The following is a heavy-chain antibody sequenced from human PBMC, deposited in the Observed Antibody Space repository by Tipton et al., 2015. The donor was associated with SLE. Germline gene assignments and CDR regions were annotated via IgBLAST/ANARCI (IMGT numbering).Heavy chain of an antibody. Sequence: TLSLTCTVSGGFISRIHNYWSWIRQPPGKGLEWVGTIYFDGSTYYNPSLQSRLTMPVDTSKNQFSLKLTSVTAADTAVYYCARRRNSGYDWDYWGQGTLVTVSS. CDR1: GGFISRIHNY. CDR2: IYFDGST. V-gene: IGHV4-39*01. J-gene: IGHJ4*02. D-gene: IGHD5-12*01. CDR3: ARRRNSGYDWDY.